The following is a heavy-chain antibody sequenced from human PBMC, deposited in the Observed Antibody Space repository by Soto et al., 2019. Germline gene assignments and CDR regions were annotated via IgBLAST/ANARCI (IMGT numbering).Heavy chain of an antibody. Sequence: QVQLVESGGGVVQPGRSLRLSCVGSGFPFWHYGMHWVRQAPGKGLEWVAVIWSDGNKESYADSVKGRFAISRDNPKDPLYLEMHSLSVEDTAVYFCAGDRNGGWFHMDGWGQGTTVSVSS. V-gene: IGHV3-33*01. J-gene: IGHJ6*02. D-gene: IGHD6-19*01. CDR1: GFPFWHYG. CDR2: IWSDGNKE. CDR3: AGDRNGGWFHMDG.